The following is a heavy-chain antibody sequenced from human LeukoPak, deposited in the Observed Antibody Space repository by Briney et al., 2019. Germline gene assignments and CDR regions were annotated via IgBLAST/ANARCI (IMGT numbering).Heavy chain of an antibody. CDR3: ARGPPERLRDILTGYYSY. D-gene: IGHD3-9*01. V-gene: IGHV3-33*01. CDR1: GFTFSSYG. CDR2: IWYDGSNK. Sequence: QSGGSLRLSCAASGFTFSSYGMHWVRQAPGKGLEWVAVIWYDGSNKYYADSVKGRFTISRDNSKNTLYLQMNSLRAEDTAVYYCARGPPERLRDILTGYYSYWGQGTLVTVSS. J-gene: IGHJ4*02.